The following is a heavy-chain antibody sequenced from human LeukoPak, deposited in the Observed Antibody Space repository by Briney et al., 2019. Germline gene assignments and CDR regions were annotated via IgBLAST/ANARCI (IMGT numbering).Heavy chain of an antibody. CDR2: ISSSSSYI. V-gene: IGHV3-21*01. CDR3: AREGGGSSGYYG. Sequence: GGSLRLPCAASGFTFSSYSMNWVRQAPGKGLEWVSSISSSSSYIYYADSVKGRFTISRDNAKNSLYLQMNSLRAEDTAVYYCAREGGGSSGYYGWGQGTLVTVSS. J-gene: IGHJ4*02. D-gene: IGHD3-22*01. CDR1: GFTFSSYS.